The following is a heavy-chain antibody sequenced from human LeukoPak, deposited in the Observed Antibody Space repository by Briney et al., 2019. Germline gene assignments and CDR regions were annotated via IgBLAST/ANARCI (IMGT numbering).Heavy chain of an antibody. CDR3: ARVVGATDPPYYFDY. V-gene: IGHV1-18*01. CDR2: ISAYNGNT. D-gene: IGHD1-26*01. CDR1: GYTFTSYG. J-gene: IGHJ4*02. Sequence: ASVRVSCKASGYTFTSYGISWVRQAPGQGLEWMGWISAYNGNTNYAQKLQGRVTMTTDTSTSTAYMELRSLRSDDTAVYYCARVVGATDPPYYFDYWGQGTLVTVSS.